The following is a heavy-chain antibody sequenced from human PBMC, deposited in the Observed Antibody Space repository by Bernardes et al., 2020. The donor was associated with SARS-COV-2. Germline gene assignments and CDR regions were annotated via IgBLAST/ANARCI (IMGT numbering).Heavy chain of an antibody. D-gene: IGHD4-17*01. CDR3: AKVRDYVHHYYYYGMDV. CDR1: GFTFSSYA. Sequence: GGSLRLSCAASGFTFSSYAMSWVRQAPGKGLEWVSAISGSGGSTYYADSVKGRFTISRDNSKNTLYLQMNSLRAEDTAVYYCAKVRDYVHHYYYYGMDVWGQGTTVTVSS. V-gene: IGHV3-23*01. J-gene: IGHJ6*02. CDR2: ISGSGGST.